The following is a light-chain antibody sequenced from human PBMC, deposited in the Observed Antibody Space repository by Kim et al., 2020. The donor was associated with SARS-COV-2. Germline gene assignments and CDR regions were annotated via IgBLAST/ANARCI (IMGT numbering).Light chain of an antibody. V-gene: IGLV1-51*01. CDR3: GTWDSSRGV. CDR2: DNN. Sequence: APGQKVTTSCSGSSSNIGSHSVSWYQHLPGTAPKLLIYDNNQRPSGIPDRFSASKSGTSATLGITGLQTGDEADYYCGTWDSSRGVFGTGTKVTVL. CDR1: SSNIGSHS. J-gene: IGLJ1*01.